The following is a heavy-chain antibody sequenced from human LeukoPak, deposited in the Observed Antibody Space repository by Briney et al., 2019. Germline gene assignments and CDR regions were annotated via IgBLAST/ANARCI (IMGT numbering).Heavy chain of an antibody. CDR1: GFTFSSYS. D-gene: IGHD3-16*02. Sequence: GGSLRLSCAASGFTFSSYSMNWVRQAPGKGLEWVSSISSSSSYIYYADSVKGRFTISRDNAKNSLYLQMNSLRAEDTAVYYCARDLGGYPHGHYYGMGVWGQGTTVTVSS. CDR2: ISSSSSYI. V-gene: IGHV3-21*01. CDR3: ARDLGGYPHGHYYGMGV. J-gene: IGHJ6*02.